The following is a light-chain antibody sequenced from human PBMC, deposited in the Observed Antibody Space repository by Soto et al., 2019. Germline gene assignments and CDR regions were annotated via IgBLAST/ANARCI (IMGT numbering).Light chain of an antibody. CDR1: SSNIGAGYD. CDR3: QSYDRSLSDYV. V-gene: IGLV1-40*01. J-gene: IGLJ1*01. CDR2: DNT. Sequence: QSVLTQPPSVSGAPGQRVTTSCTGSSSNIGAGYDVHWYRHLPGTAPNLLIYDNTNRPSGVPDRFSGSKSGTSASLAITGLQAEDEADYYCQSYDRSLSDYVFGSGTKLTVL.